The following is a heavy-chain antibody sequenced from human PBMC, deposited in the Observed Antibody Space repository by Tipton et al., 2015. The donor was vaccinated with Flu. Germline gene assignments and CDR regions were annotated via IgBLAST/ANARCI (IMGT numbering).Heavy chain of an antibody. CDR3: ARVSPRRITAIVVTMLPAGYFDY. CDR2: INHGGST. CDR1: GGSFSGYY. Sequence: TLSLTCAVTGGSFSGYYWSWIRQPPGKGLEWIGEINHGGSTNYNKSLESRVTMSVDTSMNQFSLKLTSVTAADTAVYSCARVSPRRITAIVVTMLPAGYFDYWGQATLVTVS. V-gene: IGHV4-34*01. J-gene: IGHJ4*02. D-gene: IGHD2-21*02.